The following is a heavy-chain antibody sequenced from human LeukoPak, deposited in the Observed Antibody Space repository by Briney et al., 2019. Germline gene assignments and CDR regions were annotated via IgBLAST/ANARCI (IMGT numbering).Heavy chain of an antibody. CDR1: GGTFSSYA. V-gene: IGHV1-18*01. J-gene: IGHJ5*02. CDR3: ARDPGSRWLGYNWFDP. CDR2: INPGGGST. Sequence: GASVKVSCKASGGTFSSYAISWVRQAPGQGLEWMGIINPGGGSTSYAQKLQGRVTMTTDTSTSTAYMELRSLRSDDTAVYYCARDPGSRWLGYNWFDPWGQGTLVTVSS. D-gene: IGHD6-19*01.